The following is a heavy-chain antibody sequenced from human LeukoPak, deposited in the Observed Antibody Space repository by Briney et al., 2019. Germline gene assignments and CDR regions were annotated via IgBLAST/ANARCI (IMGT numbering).Heavy chain of an antibody. CDR1: GFIFGTYG. V-gene: IGHV3-30*02. D-gene: IGHD5-12*01. Sequence: GGSLRLSCAASGFIFGTYGMHWVRQAPGKGLEWVAFIRFDGINKNYADSVKGRFTISRDNSKKTLYLQMNSLRAEDTAVYYCAKVRGYSGYDVFDYWGQGTLVTVSS. CDR2: IRFDGINK. CDR3: AKVRGYSGYDVFDY. J-gene: IGHJ4*02.